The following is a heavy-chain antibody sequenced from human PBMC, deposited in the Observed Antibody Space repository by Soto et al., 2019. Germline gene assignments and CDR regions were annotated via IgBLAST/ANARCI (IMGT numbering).Heavy chain of an antibody. V-gene: IGHV3-48*01. Sequence: EVQLVESGGGLVQPGGSLRLSCAASGFTFSSYSMNWVRQAPGKGLEWVSYISSSSSTIYYADSVKGRFTISRDNAKNSPYLHMTSLRAGDTAVYYCTRDLNYGLFDYWGQGTLVTVSS. CDR3: TRDLNYGLFDY. CDR1: GFTFSSYS. CDR2: ISSSSSTI. D-gene: IGHD4-17*01. J-gene: IGHJ4*02.